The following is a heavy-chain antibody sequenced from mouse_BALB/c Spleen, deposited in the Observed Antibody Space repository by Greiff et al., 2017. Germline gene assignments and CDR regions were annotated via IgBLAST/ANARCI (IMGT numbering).Heavy chain of an antibody. CDR3: ARTGRWLLNYYAMDY. CDR2: IWSGGST. J-gene: IGHJ4*01. D-gene: IGHD2-3*01. CDR1: GFSLTSYG. V-gene: IGHV2-2*02. Sequence: QVQLKQSGPGLVQPSQSLSITCTVSGFSLTSYGVHWVRQSPGKGLEWLGVIWSGGSTDYNAAFISRLSISKDNSKSQVFFKMNSLQANDTAIYYCARTGRWLLNYYAMDYWGQGTSVTVSS.